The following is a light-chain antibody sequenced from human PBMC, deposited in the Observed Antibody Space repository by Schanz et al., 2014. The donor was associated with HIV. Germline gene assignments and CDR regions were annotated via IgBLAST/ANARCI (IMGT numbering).Light chain of an antibody. V-gene: IGLV6-57*04. Sequence: NFMLTQPHSVSESPGKTVTISCTRSSGSIASNYVQWYQQRPGSAPTTVIYEDNQRPSDVPDRFSGSIDRTSNSASLIISRLETEDEADYFCHSSDGLSLGVFGGGTKLTVL. J-gene: IGLJ2*01. CDR2: EDN. CDR1: SGSIASNY. CDR3: HSSDGLSLGV.